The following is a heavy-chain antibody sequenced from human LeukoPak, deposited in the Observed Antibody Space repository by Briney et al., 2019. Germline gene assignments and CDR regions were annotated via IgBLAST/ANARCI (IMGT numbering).Heavy chain of an antibody. Sequence: SETLSLTCTVSGGSISSSSYYWGSIRQPPGKGLEWIGSIYYSGSTYYNPSLKSRVTISVDTSKNQFSLKLSSVTAADTAVYYCARDSSGTLNWFDPWGQGTLVTVSS. CDR3: ARDSSGTLNWFDP. CDR1: GGSISSSSYY. CDR2: IYYSGST. J-gene: IGHJ5*02. V-gene: IGHV4-39*07. D-gene: IGHD6-19*01.